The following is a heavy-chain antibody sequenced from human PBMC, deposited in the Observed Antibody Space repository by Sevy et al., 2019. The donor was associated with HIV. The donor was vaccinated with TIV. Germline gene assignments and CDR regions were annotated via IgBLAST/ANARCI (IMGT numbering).Heavy chain of an antibody. CDR2: ISYDGSNK. CDR1: GFTFSSYG. D-gene: IGHD3-10*01. J-gene: IGHJ4*02. CDR3: AKDSGGEWPGFDY. V-gene: IGHV3-30*18. Sequence: GGSLRLSCAASGFTFSSYGRHWVRQAPGKGLEWVAVISYDGSNKYYADSVKGRFTISRDNSKNTLYLQMNSLRAEDTAVYYCAKDSGGEWPGFDYWGQGTLVTVSS.